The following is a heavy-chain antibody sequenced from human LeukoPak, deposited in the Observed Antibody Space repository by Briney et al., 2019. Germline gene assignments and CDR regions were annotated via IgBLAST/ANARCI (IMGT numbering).Heavy chain of an antibody. J-gene: IGHJ3*02. CDR3: AKSRSGSYDDAFDI. V-gene: IGHV3-30*18. D-gene: IGHD1-26*01. Sequence: PGGSPRLSCAASGFTFSSYGMHWVRQAPGKGLAWVAVISYDGNNKYYADSVKGRFTISRDNSKNTLYLQMNSLRAEDTAVYHCAKSRSGSYDDAFDIWGQGTMVSVSS. CDR2: ISYDGNNK. CDR1: GFTFSSYG.